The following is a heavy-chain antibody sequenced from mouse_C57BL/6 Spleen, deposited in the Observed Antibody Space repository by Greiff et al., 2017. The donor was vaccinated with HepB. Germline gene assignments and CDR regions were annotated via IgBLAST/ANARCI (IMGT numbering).Heavy chain of an antibody. J-gene: IGHJ4*01. D-gene: IGHD1-1*01. CDR1: GFTFSDYG. CDR2: ISSGSSTI. Sequence: EVHLVESGGGLVKPGGSLKLSCAASGFTFSDYGMHWVRQAPEKGLEWVAYISSGSSTIYYADTVKGRFTISRDNAKNTLFLQRTSLRSEDTAMYYCARWITTVVATDAMDYWGQGTSVTVSS. V-gene: IGHV5-17*01. CDR3: ARWITTVVATDAMDY.